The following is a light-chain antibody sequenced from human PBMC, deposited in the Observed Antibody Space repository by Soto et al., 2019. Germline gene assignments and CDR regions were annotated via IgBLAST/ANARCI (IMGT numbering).Light chain of an antibody. CDR3: LHCGPSPTS. CDR1: QSVNNNH. CDR2: GAS. V-gene: IGKV3-20*01. J-gene: IGKJ2*01. Sequence: ESVLTQSPGTLSLSPGDRATLSCRASQSVNNNHFAWYQQKPGQAPRLLIYGASIRATGIPDSFSGSGSGTDFTLTISRLEPGDFAVYLCLHCGPSPTSFGQGTNLEIK.